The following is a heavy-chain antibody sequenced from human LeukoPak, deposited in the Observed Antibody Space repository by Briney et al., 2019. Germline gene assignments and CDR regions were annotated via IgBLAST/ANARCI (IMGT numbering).Heavy chain of an antibody. V-gene: IGHV1-18*01. D-gene: IGHD2-15*01. J-gene: IGHJ4*02. CDR3: VRGLDFVSGGSCYSCYFDY. CDR2: ISAYNGNT. Sequence: ASVKVSCKASGYTFTSYGISWVRQAPGQGLEWMGWISAYNGNTNYAQKLQGRVTMTTDTSTSTAYMELRSLRSDDTAVYYCVRGLDFVSGGSCYSCYFDYWGQGTLVTVSS. CDR1: GYTFTSYG.